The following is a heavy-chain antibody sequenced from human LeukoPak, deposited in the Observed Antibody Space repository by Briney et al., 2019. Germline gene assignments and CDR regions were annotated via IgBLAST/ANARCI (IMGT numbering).Heavy chain of an antibody. CDR2: INHSGST. CDR3: ARGARDIVVVPAAKPWFDP. V-gene: IGHV4-34*01. Sequence: SETLSLTCAVYGGSFTGYYWSWIRQPPGKGLDWLGEINHSGSTNYNPSLKSRVTISVDTSKNQFSLKLSSVTAADTAVYYCARGARDIVVVPAAKPWFDPWGQGTLVTVSS. D-gene: IGHD2-2*01. J-gene: IGHJ5*02. CDR1: GGSFTGYY.